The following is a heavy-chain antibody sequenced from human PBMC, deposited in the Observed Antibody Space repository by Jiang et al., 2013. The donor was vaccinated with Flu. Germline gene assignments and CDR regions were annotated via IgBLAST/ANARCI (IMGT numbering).Heavy chain of an antibody. V-gene: IGHV1-69*06. CDR2: IIPIFGTA. CDR3: ARDHHGDYGDYYYYMDV. D-gene: IGHD4-17*01. J-gene: IGHJ6*03. CDR1: GGTFSSYA. Sequence: GAEVKKPGSSVKVSCKASGGTFSSYAISWVRQAPGQGLEWMGGIIPIFGTANYAQKFQGRVTITADKSTSTAYMELSSLRSEDTAVYYCARDHHGDYGDYYYYMDVWGKRDHGHRLL.